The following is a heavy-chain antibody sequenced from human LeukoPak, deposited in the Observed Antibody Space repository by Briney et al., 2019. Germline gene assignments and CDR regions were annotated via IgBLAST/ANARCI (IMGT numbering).Heavy chain of an antibody. CDR2: INPSGGST. D-gene: IGHD2-15*01. Sequence: ASVKVSCKASGYTFTSYYMHWVRQAPGQGLEWMGIINPSGGSTSYAQKFQGRVTMTRDTSISTAYMELSRLRSDDTAVYYCASFEGRYCSGGSCYTPFDYWGQGTLVTVSS. CDR1: GYTFTSYY. J-gene: IGHJ4*02. V-gene: IGHV1-46*01. CDR3: ASFEGRYCSGGSCYTPFDY.